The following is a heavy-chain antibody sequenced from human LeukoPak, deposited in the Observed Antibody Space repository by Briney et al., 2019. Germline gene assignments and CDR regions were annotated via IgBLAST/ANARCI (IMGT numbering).Heavy chain of an antibody. CDR2: ISGSGGST. J-gene: IGHJ4*02. CDR1: GFTFSSYA. D-gene: IGHD4-23*01. CDR3: AKDRPTAVVPNYFDY. Sequence: GRSLRLSCAASGFTFSSYAMSWVRQAPGKGLEWVSAISGSGGSTYYADSVKGRFTISRDNSKHTLYLQMNSLRAEDTALYYCAKDRPTAVVPNYFDYWGQGTLVTVSS. V-gene: IGHV3-23*01.